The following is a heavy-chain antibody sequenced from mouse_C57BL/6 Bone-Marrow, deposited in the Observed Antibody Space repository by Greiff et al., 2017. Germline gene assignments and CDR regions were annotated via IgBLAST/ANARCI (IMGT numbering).Heavy chain of an antibody. V-gene: IGHV1-55*01. CDR2: IYPGSGST. Sequence: VQLQQPGAELVKPGASVKMSCKASGYTFTSYWITWVKQRPGQGLEWIGDIYPGSGSTNYNEKFKSKATLTVDTSSSTAYMQLSSLTSEDSAVYYCARSGFGNYDAMDYWGQGTSVTVSS. CDR3: ARSGFGNYDAMDY. D-gene: IGHD2-1*01. J-gene: IGHJ4*01. CDR1: GYTFTSYW.